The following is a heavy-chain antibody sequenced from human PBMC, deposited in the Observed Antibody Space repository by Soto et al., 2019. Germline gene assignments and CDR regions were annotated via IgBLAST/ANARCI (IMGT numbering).Heavy chain of an antibody. D-gene: IGHD5-18*01. CDR3: ARDRAMDDY. Sequence: GSLRLSCAASGFTFSSYWMNWVRQAPGKGLEWVANIKQDGSEKNYVDSVKGRFTISRDNAKNSLYLQMNSLIAEDTAVYYCARDRAMDDYWGQGTLVTVSS. CDR1: GFTFSSYW. J-gene: IGHJ4*02. CDR2: IKQDGSEK. V-gene: IGHV3-7*05.